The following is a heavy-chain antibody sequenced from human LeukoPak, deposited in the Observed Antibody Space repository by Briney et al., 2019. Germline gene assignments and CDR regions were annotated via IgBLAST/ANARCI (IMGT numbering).Heavy chain of an antibody. J-gene: IGHJ4*02. CDR1: GGTFSSYA. Sequence: SVKVSCKASGGTFSSYAISWVRQAPGQGLEWMGGVIPIFGTANYAQKFQGRVTITADKSTSTAYMELSSLRSEDTAVYYCAREYYDFWSGYPGGLDYWGQGTLVTVSS. CDR3: AREYYDFWSGYPGGLDY. CDR2: VIPIFGTA. D-gene: IGHD3-3*01. V-gene: IGHV1-69*06.